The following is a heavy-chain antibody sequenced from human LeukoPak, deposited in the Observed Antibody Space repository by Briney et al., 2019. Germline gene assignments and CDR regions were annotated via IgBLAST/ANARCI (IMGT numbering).Heavy chain of an antibody. Sequence: SETLSLTCTVSGGSIIGYYWSWIRQPAGEGLEWIGRIYSSGSTNYNPSLQSRVTISVDKSNSQFSLKLTSVTAADTAVYYCARDAYSNSYYWFDPWGQGTLVTVSS. V-gene: IGHV4-4*07. CDR3: ARDAYSNSYYWFDP. CDR2: IYSSGST. CDR1: GGSIIGYY. J-gene: IGHJ5*02. D-gene: IGHD6-13*01.